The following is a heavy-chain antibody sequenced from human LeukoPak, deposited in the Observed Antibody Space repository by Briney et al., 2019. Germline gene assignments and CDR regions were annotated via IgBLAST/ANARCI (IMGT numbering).Heavy chain of an antibody. J-gene: IGHJ6*02. CDR1: GFTFSSYA. CDR3: AKDPDIVVVPAAWAPYYYGMDV. D-gene: IGHD2-2*01. CDR2: ISGSGGST. Sequence: GGSLRLSCAASGFTFSSYAMSWVRQAPGKGLEWVSAISGSGGSTYYADSVKGRFTISRDNSKNTLYLQMYSLRAEDTAVYYCAKDPDIVVVPAAWAPYYYGMDVWGQGTTVTVSS. V-gene: IGHV3-23*01.